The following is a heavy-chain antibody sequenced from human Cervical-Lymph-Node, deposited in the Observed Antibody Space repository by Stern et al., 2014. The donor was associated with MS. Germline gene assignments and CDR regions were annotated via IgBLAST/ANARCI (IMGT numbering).Heavy chain of an antibody. Sequence: DVQLVESGGGVMQPGGSLRLSCAASGFTVNNNYMTWVRQAPGKGLEWVLVIYSGGNTYYADSVKGRFTISRDNSENTLFLQMNSLRAEDTAVYYWATAPTIGVWGQGTTVTVSS. CDR2: IYSGGNT. CDR3: ATAPTIGV. J-gene: IGHJ6*02. D-gene: IGHD4/OR15-4a*01. V-gene: IGHV3-53*01. CDR1: GFTVNNNY.